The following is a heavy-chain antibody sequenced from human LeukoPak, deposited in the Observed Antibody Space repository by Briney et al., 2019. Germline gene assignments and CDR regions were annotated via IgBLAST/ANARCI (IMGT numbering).Heavy chain of an antibody. CDR1: GFTFDDYA. V-gene: IGHV3-9*01. J-gene: IGHJ4*02. CDR2: ISWNSGSI. D-gene: IGHD6-13*01. Sequence: PGGSLRLSCAASGFTFDDYAMHWVPQAQGKGLEWVSGISWNSGSIGYADSVKGRFTISRDNAKNPLYLQMNSLRAEDTALYYCAKDIAAAGLSYFDYWGQGTLVTVSS. CDR3: AKDIAAAGLSYFDY.